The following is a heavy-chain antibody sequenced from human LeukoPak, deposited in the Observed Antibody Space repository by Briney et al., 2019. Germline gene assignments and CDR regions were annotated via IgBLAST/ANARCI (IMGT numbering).Heavy chain of an antibody. CDR1: GGSISSGDYY. J-gene: IGHJ4*02. Sequence: SETLSLTCTVSGGSISSGDYYWSWIRQPPGKGLEWIGYIYYSGSTYYSPSLKSRVTISVDTSKNQFSLKLSSVTAADTAVYYCAREAGSLYGGNSRFDYWGQGTLVTVSS. CDR3: AREAGSLYGGNSRFDY. D-gene: IGHD4-23*01. CDR2: IYYSGST. V-gene: IGHV4-30-4*08.